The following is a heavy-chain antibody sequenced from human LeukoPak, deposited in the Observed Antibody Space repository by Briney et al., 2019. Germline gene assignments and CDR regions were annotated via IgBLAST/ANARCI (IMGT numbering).Heavy chain of an antibody. CDR3: ARDDFWSGYYRNYYMDV. D-gene: IGHD3-3*01. V-gene: IGHV3-11*04. CDR2: ISSSGSTI. CDR1: GFTFSDYY. J-gene: IGHJ6*03. Sequence: GGSLRLSCAASGFTFSDYYMSWIRQAPGKGLEWVSYISSSGSTIYYAASVKGRFTISRDNAKNSLYLQMNSLRAEDTAVYYCARDDFWSGYYRNYYMDVWGKGTTVTVSS.